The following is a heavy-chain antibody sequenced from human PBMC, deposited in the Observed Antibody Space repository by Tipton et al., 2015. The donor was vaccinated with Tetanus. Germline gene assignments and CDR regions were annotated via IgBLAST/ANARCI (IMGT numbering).Heavy chain of an antibody. CDR1: GGSSSSFY. CDR2: INQRGT. J-gene: IGHJ4*02. Sequence: TLSLTCAVYGGSSSSFYWSWIRQPPGGGLEWIGEINQRGTSYNPSLKTRATISVDSSKTQLFLNLTSVTAADTAVYFCARHPPPYYYGSGSYLDYWGQGTPVTVSS. CDR3: ARHPPPYYYGSGSYLDY. V-gene: IGHV4-34*01. D-gene: IGHD3-10*01.